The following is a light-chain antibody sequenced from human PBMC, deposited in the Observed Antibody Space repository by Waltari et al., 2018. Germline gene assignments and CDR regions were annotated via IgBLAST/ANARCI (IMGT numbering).Light chain of an antibody. CDR2: AAS. J-gene: IGKJ2*02. Sequence: DIQMTQSPSSLSASVGDRVPITCQVSQHIYNYLNWYQQKPGKAPKLLIYAASNLQTGVPSRFSGGGSGTDFTFVISNLQPEDIATYYCQQYEGLPRTFGQGTKLEMK. CDR1: QHIYNY. V-gene: IGKV1-33*01. CDR3: QQYEGLPRT.